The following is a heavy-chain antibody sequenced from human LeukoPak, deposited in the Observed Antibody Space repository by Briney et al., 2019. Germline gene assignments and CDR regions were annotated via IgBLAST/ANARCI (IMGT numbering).Heavy chain of an antibody. J-gene: IGHJ6*03. V-gene: IGHV6-1*01. CDR1: GDSVSSNSAG. Sequence: SQTLSLTCAISGDSVSSNSAGWNWIRQSPSRGLEWLGRTYYRSKWYNDDAVSVKSRITINPDTAKNQFSLKLSSVTAADTAVYYCARMSSWSNYYMDVWGKGTTVTISS. CDR3: ARMSSWSNYYMDV. D-gene: IGHD2-8*01. CDR2: TYYRSKWYN.